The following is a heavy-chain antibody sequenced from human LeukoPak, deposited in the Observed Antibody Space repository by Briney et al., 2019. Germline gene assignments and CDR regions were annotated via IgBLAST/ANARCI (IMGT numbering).Heavy chain of an antibody. CDR2: ISWNSGSI. J-gene: IGHJ4*02. CDR1: GFTFDDYA. D-gene: IGHD3-22*01. Sequence: GGSLRLSCAASGFTFDDYAMHWVRQAPGKGLEWVSGISWNSGSIGYADSVKGRFTISRDNAKNSLYLQMNSLRAEDTALYYCAKHRYSSGYYYLDYWGQGTLVTVSS. V-gene: IGHV3-9*01. CDR3: AKHRYSSGYYYLDY.